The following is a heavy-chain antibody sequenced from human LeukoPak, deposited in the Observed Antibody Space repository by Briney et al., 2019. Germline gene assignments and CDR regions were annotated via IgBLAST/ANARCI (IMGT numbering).Heavy chain of an antibody. CDR1: GFTFSSYG. CDR3: AKGTGYCSSTSCPYPWSY. V-gene: IGHV3-30*02. J-gene: IGHJ4*02. D-gene: IGHD2-2*01. CDR2: IRYDGSNK. Sequence: PGGSLRLSCAASGFTFSSYGMHWVRQAPGKGLEWVAFIRYDGSNKYYADPVKGRFTISRDNSKNTLYLQMNSLRAEDTAVYYCAKGTGYCSSTSCPYPWSYWGQGTLVTVSS.